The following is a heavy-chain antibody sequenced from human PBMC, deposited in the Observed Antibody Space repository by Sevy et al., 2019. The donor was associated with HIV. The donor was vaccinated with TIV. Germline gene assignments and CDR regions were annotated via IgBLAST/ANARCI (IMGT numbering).Heavy chain of an antibody. D-gene: IGHD6-13*01. CDR1: GGSISSSSYY. J-gene: IGHJ6*02. CDR2: IYYSGST. CDR3: AAIIAAAGTYYYYYGMDV. Sequence: SETLSLTCTVSGGSISSSSYYWGWIRQPPGKGLEWIGSIYYSGSTYYNPSLKSRVTTSVDTSKNQFSLKLSSVTAADTAVYYCAAIIAAAGTYYYYYGMDVWGQGTTVTVSS. V-gene: IGHV4-39*01.